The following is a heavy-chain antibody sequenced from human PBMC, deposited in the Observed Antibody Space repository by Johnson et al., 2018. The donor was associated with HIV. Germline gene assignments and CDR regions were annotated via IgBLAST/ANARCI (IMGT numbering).Heavy chain of an antibody. CDR3: VRAVDYGGNSPSRAFDI. CDR1: GFTFDYYG. CDR2: INWNGGSI. V-gene: IGHV3-20*04. J-gene: IGHJ3*02. D-gene: IGHD4-23*01. Sequence: VQLVESGGGVVRPGGSLRLSCAASGFTFDYYGMTWVRQTPGKGLEWVSGINWNGGSIGYADSVKGRFTISRDNAKNSLYLQMSSLRAEDTALYYCVRAVDYGGNSPSRAFDIWGQGTVVIVSS.